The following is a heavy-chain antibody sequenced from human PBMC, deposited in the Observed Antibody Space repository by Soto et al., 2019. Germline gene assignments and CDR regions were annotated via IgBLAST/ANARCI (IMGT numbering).Heavy chain of an antibody. D-gene: IGHD1-26*01. Sequence: QVQLVESGGGVVQPGRSLRLSCVASGFTFSSYGMHWVRQAPGKGLEWVAIISYDGSNTYYADSVKGRFTISRDNSKNTRYLQMNSLSAEDTSVYYCAKEGGLSGSYYISSSYYFDYWGQGTLVTVSS. CDR2: ISYDGSNT. CDR1: GFTFSSYG. V-gene: IGHV3-30*18. J-gene: IGHJ4*02. CDR3: AKEGGLSGSYYISSSYYFDY.